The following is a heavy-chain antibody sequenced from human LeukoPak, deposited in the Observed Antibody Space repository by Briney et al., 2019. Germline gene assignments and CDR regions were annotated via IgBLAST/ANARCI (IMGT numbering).Heavy chain of an antibody. CDR1: GGSISSYY. J-gene: IGHJ3*02. D-gene: IGHD3-3*01. Sequence: SETLSLTCTVSGGSISSYYWSWIRQPPGKGLEWIGYIYYSGSTNYNPSLKSRVTISLDTSKNQFSLKLSSVTAADTAVYYCARDFSPSDFWSGYLPGAFDIWGQGTMVTVSS. CDR2: IYYSGST. V-gene: IGHV4-59*01. CDR3: ARDFSPSDFWSGYLPGAFDI.